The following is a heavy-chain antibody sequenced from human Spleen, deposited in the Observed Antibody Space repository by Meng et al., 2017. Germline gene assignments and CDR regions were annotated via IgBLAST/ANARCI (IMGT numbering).Heavy chain of an antibody. J-gene: IGHJ3*02. CDR2: ISGSGGST. CDR3: AKELTYDSEQWGAFDI. V-gene: IGHV3-23*01. CDR1: GFTFSSYA. D-gene: IGHD3-22*01. Sequence: GESLKISCAASGFTFSSYAMSWVRQAPGKGLEWVSAISGSGGSTYYADSVKGRFTISRDNSKNTLYLQTNSLRAEDTAVYYCAKELTYDSEQWGAFDIWGQGTMVTVSS.